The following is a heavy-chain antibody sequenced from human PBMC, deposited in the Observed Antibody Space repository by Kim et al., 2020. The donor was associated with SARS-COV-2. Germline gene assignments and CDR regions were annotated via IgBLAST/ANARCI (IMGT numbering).Heavy chain of an antibody. CDR2: IYYSGST. CDR3: ARHVSYGRDFDY. Sequence: SETLSLTCTVSGGSISSYYWSWIRQPPGKGLEWIGYIYYSGSTNYNPSLKSRVTISVDTSKNQFSLKLSSVTAADTAVYYCARHVSYGRDFDYWGQGTLVTVSS. D-gene: IGHD4-17*01. J-gene: IGHJ4*02. V-gene: IGHV4-59*08. CDR1: GGSISSYY.